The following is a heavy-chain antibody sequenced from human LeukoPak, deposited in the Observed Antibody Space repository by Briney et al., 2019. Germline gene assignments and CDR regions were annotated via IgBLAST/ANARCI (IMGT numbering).Heavy chain of an antibody. CDR1: GYTFTSYG. CDR2: ISAYNGNT. D-gene: IGHD6-13*01. Sequence: ASVKVSCKASGYTFTSYGISWVRQAPGQGLEWMGWISAYNGNTNYAQKFQGRVTMTTDTSTSTAYMELRSLRSDDTAVYYCARVGIAAAGTPQGGSSYWGQGTLVTVSS. V-gene: IGHV1-18*01. CDR3: ARVGIAAAGTPQGGSSY. J-gene: IGHJ4*02.